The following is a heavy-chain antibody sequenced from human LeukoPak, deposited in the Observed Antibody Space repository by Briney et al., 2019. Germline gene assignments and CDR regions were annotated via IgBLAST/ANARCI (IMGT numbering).Heavy chain of an antibody. J-gene: IGHJ6*03. CDR3: ARDQQLVKIYYYYYYMDV. CDR2: IQYDGSNE. CDR1: GFTFSSYG. V-gene: IGHV3-30*02. Sequence: GGSLGLSCAASGFTFSSYGMHWVRQAPGKGLEWVAYIQYDGSNEQYADSVKGRFSISRDSSKNILYLQMNSLRAEDTAVYYCARDQQLVKIYYYYYYMDVWGKGTTVTISS. D-gene: IGHD6-13*01.